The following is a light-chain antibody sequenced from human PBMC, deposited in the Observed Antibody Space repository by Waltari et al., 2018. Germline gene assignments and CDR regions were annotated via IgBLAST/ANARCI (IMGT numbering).Light chain of an antibody. CDR3: QQSYSTLKA. CDR2: AAS. J-gene: IGKJ5*01. Sequence: DVQMTQSPSSLSASVGDRVTITGRASQSISSYLNWYQQKPGKAPKLLIYAASSLQSGVPSRFSGSGSGTDFTLTISSLQPEDVATYYCQQSYSTLKAFGQGTRLEIK. CDR1: QSISSY. V-gene: IGKV1-39*01.